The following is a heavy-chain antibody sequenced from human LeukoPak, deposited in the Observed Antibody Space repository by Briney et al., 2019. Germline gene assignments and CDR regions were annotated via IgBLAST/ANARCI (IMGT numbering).Heavy chain of an antibody. Sequence: GGSLRLSCAASGFTFSSYAMSWVSQAPGKGLEWVSAISGSGGSTYYADSVKGRFTISRDNSKNTLYLQMNSLRAEDTAVYYCARVNCGGECHLFDQWGQGTLVTVSS. D-gene: IGHD2-21*01. CDR2: ISGSGGST. J-gene: IGHJ4*02. CDR1: GFTFSSYA. CDR3: ARVNCGGECHLFDQ. V-gene: IGHV3-23*01.